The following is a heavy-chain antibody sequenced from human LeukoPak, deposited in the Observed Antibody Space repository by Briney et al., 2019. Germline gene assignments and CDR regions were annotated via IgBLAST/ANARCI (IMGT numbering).Heavy chain of an antibody. CDR3: ATSHDTSTYYYYMDD. J-gene: IGHJ6*03. CDR2: IYYTGST. V-gene: IGHV4-39*01. D-gene: IGHD3-22*01. CDR1: GGSISSSSYY. Sequence: KASEALSLTCTVSGGSISSSSYYWGWVRQPPGKGLEWIGNIYYTGSTNYNPSLRGRLTISIDTSKNQFSLKLNSVTAADTAVYFCATSHDTSTYYYYMDDWGKGTTVTVSS.